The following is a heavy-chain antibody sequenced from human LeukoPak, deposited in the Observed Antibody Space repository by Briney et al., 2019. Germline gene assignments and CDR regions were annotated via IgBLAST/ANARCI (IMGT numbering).Heavy chain of an antibody. CDR3: ARHRGTVVAATIDY. CDR1: GGSISSSSYY. J-gene: IGHJ4*02. Sequence: SETLSLTCTVSGGSISSSSYYWGWIRQPPGKGLEWIGSIYYSGSTCYNPSLKSRVTISVDTSKNQFSLNLSSVAAADTAVYYCARHRGTVVAATIDYWGQGTLVTVSS. CDR2: IYYSGST. D-gene: IGHD2-15*01. V-gene: IGHV4-39*01.